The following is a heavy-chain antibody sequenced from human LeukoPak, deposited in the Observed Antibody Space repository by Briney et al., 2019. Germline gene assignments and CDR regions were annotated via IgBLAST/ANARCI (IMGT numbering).Heavy chain of an antibody. CDR3: ARGPLTGWEYYFDY. CDR1: GYTFTSYD. D-gene: IGHD3-9*01. Sequence: ASVKVSCKASGYTFTSYDINWVRQATGQGLEWMGWMNPNSGNTGYAQKFQGRVTMTRNTSISTAYMELSSLRSEDTAVYYCARGPLTGWEYYFDYWAREPWSPSPQ. CDR2: MNPNSGNT. J-gene: IGHJ4*02. V-gene: IGHV1-8*01.